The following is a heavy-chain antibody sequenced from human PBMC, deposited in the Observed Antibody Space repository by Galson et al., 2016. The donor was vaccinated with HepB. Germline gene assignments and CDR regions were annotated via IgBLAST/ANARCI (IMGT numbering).Heavy chain of an antibody. D-gene: IGHD3-22*01. V-gene: IGHV3-23*01. Sequence: SLRLSCAASGFTFSSYAVSWVRQAPGKGLNWVSSISGSVGSTYYADSVKGRFTISRDNSKNTLYLQINSLRAEDTAIYYCAKDLYDYYDTSGYGLGGNAFDIWGQGTMVTVSS. J-gene: IGHJ3*02. CDR1: GFTFSSYA. CDR2: ISGSVGST. CDR3: AKDLYDYYDTSGYGLGGNAFDI.